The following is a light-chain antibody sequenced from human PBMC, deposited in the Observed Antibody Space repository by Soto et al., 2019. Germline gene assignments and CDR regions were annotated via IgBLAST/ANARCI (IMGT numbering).Light chain of an antibody. CDR2: DVS. J-gene: IGLJ2*01. CDR1: SSDVGGYNY. Sequence: QSVLTQPASVSGSPGQSITISCTGTSSDVGGYNYVSWYQQHPGRAPKVMIYDVSNRPSGVSNRFSGSKSGNTASLTISGLQAEDEADYYCSSYTTTSTLEVLLGGGTQLTVL. V-gene: IGLV2-14*01. CDR3: SSYTTTSTLEVL.